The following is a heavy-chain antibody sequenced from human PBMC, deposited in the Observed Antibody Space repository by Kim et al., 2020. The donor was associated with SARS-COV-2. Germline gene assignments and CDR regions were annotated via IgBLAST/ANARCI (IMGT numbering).Heavy chain of an antibody. J-gene: IGHJ4*02. CDR3: AHRPQKGTFFDY. D-gene: IGHD3-10*01. V-gene: IGHV2-5*01. Sequence: RYSPSLKSRLTIAKDTSKNTVVLKLTDMDPVDTATYFCAHRPQKGTFFDYWGQGTLVTVSS.